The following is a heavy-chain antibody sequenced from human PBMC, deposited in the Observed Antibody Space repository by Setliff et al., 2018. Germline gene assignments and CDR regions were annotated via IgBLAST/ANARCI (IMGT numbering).Heavy chain of an antibody. J-gene: IGHJ6*02. CDR3: ISLWLGYYGLDV. Sequence: GGSLRLSCAASGFTFSDYMNWVRQAPGKGLEWVGRIKRESDGGTTDYAAPVKGRFTISRDDSKNTLYLQMNSLKTEDTAVYYCISLWLGYYGLDVWGQGTTVTVSS. D-gene: IGHD5-18*01. V-gene: IGHV3-15*01. CDR1: GFTFSDY. CDR2: IKRESDGGTT.